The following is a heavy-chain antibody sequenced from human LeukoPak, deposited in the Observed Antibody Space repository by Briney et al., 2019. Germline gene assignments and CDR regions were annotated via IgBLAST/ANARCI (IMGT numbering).Heavy chain of an antibody. CDR3: ARERECSTSCAFGS. Sequence: GGSLTLSCAASGFTFKSYSMNWVRQAPGKGLEWVSSISGSSKYIYYADSVKGRFNITRDGARNSLYLQMSSVRGDDPAVYYCARERECSTSCAFGSWGQGPLVTVSS. D-gene: IGHD2-2*01. CDR2: ISGSSKYI. CDR1: GFTFKSYS. J-gene: IGHJ4*02. V-gene: IGHV3-21*01.